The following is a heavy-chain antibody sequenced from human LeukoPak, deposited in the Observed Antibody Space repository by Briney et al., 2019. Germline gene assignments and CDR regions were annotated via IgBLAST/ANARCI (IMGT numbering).Heavy chain of an antibody. J-gene: IGHJ3*02. CDR1: GXTFSSYS. CDR3: ARDQTPHYYDGSGYYRNDAFDI. CDR2: ISSSSSTI. V-gene: IGHV3-48*02. D-gene: IGHD3-22*01. Sequence: PGGSLRLSCAASGXTFSSYSMNWVRQAPGKGLEWVSYISSSSSTIYYADSVKGRFTISRDNAKNSLYLQMNSLRDEDTAVYYCARDQTPHYYDGSGYYRNDAFDIWGQGTMVTVSS.